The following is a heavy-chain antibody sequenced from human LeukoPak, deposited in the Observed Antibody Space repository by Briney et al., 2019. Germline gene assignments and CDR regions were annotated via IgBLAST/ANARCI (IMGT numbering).Heavy chain of an antibody. CDR1: GGSISSGGYY. J-gene: IGHJ6*02. CDR2: IYYSGST. D-gene: IGHD5-18*01. V-gene: IGHV4-31*03. Sequence: SQTLSVTCTVSGGSISSGGYYWSWIRQHPGKGLEWIGYIYYSGSTYYNPSLKSRVTISVDTSKNQFSLKLSSVTAADTAVYYCARDPGYSYGPGDYYYGMDVWGQGTTVTVSS. CDR3: ARDPGYSYGPGDYYYGMDV.